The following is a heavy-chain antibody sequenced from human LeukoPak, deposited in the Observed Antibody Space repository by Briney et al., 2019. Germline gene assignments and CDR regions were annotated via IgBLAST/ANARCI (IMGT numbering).Heavy chain of an antibody. CDR1: GYTFTSYD. Sequence: ASVKVSCKASGYTFTSYDINWVRQATGQGLEWMGWMNPNSGNTGYAQKFQGRVTMTRNTSISTAYMELSSLRSEDTAVYYCARGGAYCSSTSCQYFYYMDVWGEGTTVTVSS. CDR3: ARGGAYCSSTSCQYFYYMDV. D-gene: IGHD2-2*01. J-gene: IGHJ6*03. V-gene: IGHV1-8*01. CDR2: MNPNSGNT.